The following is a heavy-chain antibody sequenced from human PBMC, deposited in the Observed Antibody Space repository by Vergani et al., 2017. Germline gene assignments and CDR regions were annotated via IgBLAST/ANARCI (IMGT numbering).Heavy chain of an antibody. V-gene: IGHV1-18*01. J-gene: IGHJ4*02. CDR1: GYTFTSYG. Sequence: QVQLVQSGAEVKKPGASVKVSCKASGYTFTSYGIGLVRQAPGQGLEWMGWISAYNGNTNYAQKLQGRVTRTTGTSTSTAYMGLWSLGSADTAVSYCAREGGGYCSSHRGGDCYSYYFDYWGQGTLVTVSS. CDR3: AREGGGYCSSHRGGDCYSYYFDY. CDR2: ISAYNGNT. D-gene: IGHD2-21*01.